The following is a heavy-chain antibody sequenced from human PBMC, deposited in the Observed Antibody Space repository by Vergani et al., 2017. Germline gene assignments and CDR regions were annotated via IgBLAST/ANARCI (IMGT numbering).Heavy chain of an antibody. V-gene: IGHV4-31*03. CDR2: IYYSGTT. D-gene: IGHD3-10*01. Sequence: QVQLQESGPGLVKPSQTLSLTCTVSGGSISSGGYYWSWIRQHPGKGLEWIGYIYYSGTTYYNPSLTSRVTISVDTSKNQFSLKLSSVTAADTAVYYCARGEDSGVLLWFGEFRYWVQGTLVTVSS. J-gene: IGHJ4*02. CDR1: GGSISSGGYY. CDR3: ARGEDSGVLLWFGEFRY.